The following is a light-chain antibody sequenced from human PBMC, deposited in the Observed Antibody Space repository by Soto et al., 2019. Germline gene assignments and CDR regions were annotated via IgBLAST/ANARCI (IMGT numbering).Light chain of an antibody. CDR2: SAS. Sequence: ILLTQSPSSLSASVGDRVTITCRASQGIDSSFAWYQQKPGKAPKLLIYSASYLQSGVPSNFSGSGSGTDFTLSIVTLQPEDSGTYFCQQSYRLPLTFGGGTKVDIK. V-gene: IGKV1-39*01. CDR1: QGIDSS. J-gene: IGKJ4*01. CDR3: QQSYRLPLT.